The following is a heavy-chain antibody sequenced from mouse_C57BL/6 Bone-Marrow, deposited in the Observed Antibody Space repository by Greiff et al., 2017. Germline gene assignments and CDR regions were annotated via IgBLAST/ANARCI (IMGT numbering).Heavy chain of an antibody. CDR2: IYPGDGDT. D-gene: IGHD2-2*01. J-gene: IGHJ4*01. Sequence: QVQLQQSGPELVKPGASVKISCKASGYAFSSSWMNWVKQRPGKGLEWIGRIYPGDGDTNYNGKFKGKATLTADKSSSTAYMQLSSLTSEDSAVYFCAREGVWLRRRDYAMDYWGQGTSVTVSS. CDR3: AREGVWLRRRDYAMDY. V-gene: IGHV1-82*01. CDR1: GYAFSSSW.